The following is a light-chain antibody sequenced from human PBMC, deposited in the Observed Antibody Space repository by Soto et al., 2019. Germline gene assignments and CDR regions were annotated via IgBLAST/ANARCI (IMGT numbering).Light chain of an antibody. Sequence: QSALTQPASVSGSPGQSITLSCTGTSSDIGGYNYVSWFQQHPGKAPKLMISDVSNRPSGVSNRFSGSKSGNTASLTISGLQAEDAADYYCSSYTSGSTFYVFGTGTKVTVL. CDR3: SSYTSGSTFYV. J-gene: IGLJ1*01. CDR1: SSDIGGYNY. CDR2: DVS. V-gene: IGLV2-14*01.